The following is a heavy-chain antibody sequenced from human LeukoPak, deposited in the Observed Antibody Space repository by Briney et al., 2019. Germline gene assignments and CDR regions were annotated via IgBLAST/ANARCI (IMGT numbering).Heavy chain of an antibody. J-gene: IGHJ5*02. Sequence: ASVKVSCKASGYTFTGYYMHWVRQAPGQGLEWMGWINPNSGGTNYAQKFQGRVTMTRDTSISTAYMELSRLRSDDTAVYYCARTPRVVPSYGVATILGLDPWGQGTLVTVSS. CDR1: GYTFTGYY. D-gene: IGHD5-12*01. V-gene: IGHV1-2*02. CDR2: INPNSGGT. CDR3: ARTPRVVPSYGVATILGLDP.